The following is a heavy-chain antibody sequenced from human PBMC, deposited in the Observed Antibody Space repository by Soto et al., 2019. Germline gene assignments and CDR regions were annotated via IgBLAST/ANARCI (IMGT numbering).Heavy chain of an antibody. CDR3: AHRALIDPSDYYSYGMDV. CDR2: IYWDDDK. V-gene: IGHV2-5*02. Sequence: QITLKESGPTLVKPTQTLTLTCTFSGFSLSTSGVGVGWIRQPPGKALEWLALIYWDDDKRYRPSLKSRLTITKDTSKKPVVLTMTNMDPVDTATYYCAHRALIDPSDYYSYGMDVWGQGTTVTVSS. D-gene: IGHD3-22*01. J-gene: IGHJ6*02. CDR1: GFSLSTSGVG.